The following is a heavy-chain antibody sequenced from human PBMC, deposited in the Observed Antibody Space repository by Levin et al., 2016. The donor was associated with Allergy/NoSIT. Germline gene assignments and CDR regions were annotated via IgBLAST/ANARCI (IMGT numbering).Heavy chain of an antibody. CDR2: ISSSTSYI. Sequence: GESLKISCAASGFIFSGYNMNWVRQAPGRGLEWVSSISSSTSYIYYADSVKGRFTISRDNAKNSLYLQMNSLRAEDTAVYYCARDSFGDGYNYDDFWGQGTLVTVSS. CDR1: GFIFSGYN. D-gene: IGHD5-24*01. J-gene: IGHJ4*02. V-gene: IGHV3-21*01. CDR3: ARDSFGDGYNYDDF.